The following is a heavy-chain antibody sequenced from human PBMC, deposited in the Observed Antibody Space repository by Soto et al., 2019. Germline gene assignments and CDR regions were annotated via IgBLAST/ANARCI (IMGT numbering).Heavy chain of an antibody. V-gene: IGHV3-21*01. Sequence: GGSLRLSCAASGFTFSSYTMNWVRQAPGKGLEWVSSIGRSTGYIYYADSVKGRFTISRDNAKNSLYLQMNSLRAEDTAVYYCARERDIVVVPAASGPGYWGQGTLVTVSS. CDR1: GFTFSSYT. CDR2: IGRSTGYI. CDR3: ARERDIVVVPAASGPGY. D-gene: IGHD2-2*01. J-gene: IGHJ4*02.